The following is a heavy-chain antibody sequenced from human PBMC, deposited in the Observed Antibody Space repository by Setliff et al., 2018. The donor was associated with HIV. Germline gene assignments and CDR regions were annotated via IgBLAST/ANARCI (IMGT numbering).Heavy chain of an antibody. J-gene: IGHJ4*02. D-gene: IGHD3-10*01. CDR3: ARPALGIGGGSRFDN. CDR1: GGSFRSSRYY. V-gene: IGHV4-39*01. CDR2: IHYGGFF. Sequence: PSETLSLTCTVSGGSFRSSRYYWGWIRQPPGKGLEWIGNIHYGGFFWYSPSLKSRVTISVDTSKNQFSLKLSSVTAADTAAYYCARPALGIGGGSRFDNWGQGTRVTVSS.